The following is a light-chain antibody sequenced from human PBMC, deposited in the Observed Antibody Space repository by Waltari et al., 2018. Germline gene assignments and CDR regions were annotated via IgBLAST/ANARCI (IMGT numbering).Light chain of an antibody. CDR2: KVS. CDR3: MQGTHWPYT. J-gene: IGKJ2*01. Sequence: DVVMTQSPLSLPVTLGQPASISCTSSQSLVHSDGNTYLIWFQQRPGQSPRRLIYKVSNRDSGVPERFSGSGSGTDFTLKISCVEAEDVGVYYCMQGTHWPYTFGQGTKLDIK. V-gene: IGKV2-30*02. CDR1: QSLVHSDGNTY.